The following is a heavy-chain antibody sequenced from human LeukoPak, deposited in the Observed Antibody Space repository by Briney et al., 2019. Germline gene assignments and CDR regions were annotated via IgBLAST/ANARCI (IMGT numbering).Heavy chain of an antibody. V-gene: IGHV1-2*02. D-gene: IGHD2-15*01. CDR3: ARDRVVDATFYKYYALDV. Sequence: ASVKVSCKSSGYIFTSYFTHWVRQAPGQGLEWMGWINPNSGVTNYARKFQGRVTMTSDTAINTSHMDLRGLMSDDTAVYYCARDRVVDATFYKYYALDVWGQGTTVTVSS. J-gene: IGHJ6*02. CDR1: GYIFTSYF. CDR2: INPNSGVT.